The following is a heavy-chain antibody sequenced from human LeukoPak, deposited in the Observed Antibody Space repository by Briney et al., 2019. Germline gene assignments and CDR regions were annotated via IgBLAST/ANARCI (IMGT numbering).Heavy chain of an antibody. D-gene: IGHD3-10*01. Sequence: GGSLRLSCAASRFTFNTYAMSWVRQAPGKGLEWVSTISGSGGTTHYADSVQGRFTISRDNSKNTLYLQMNSLRAEDTAVYYCAKYLYGSGSFYDCWGQGTLVTVSS. J-gene: IGHJ4*02. V-gene: IGHV3-23*01. CDR1: RFTFNTYA. CDR2: ISGSGGTT. CDR3: AKYLYGSGSFYDC.